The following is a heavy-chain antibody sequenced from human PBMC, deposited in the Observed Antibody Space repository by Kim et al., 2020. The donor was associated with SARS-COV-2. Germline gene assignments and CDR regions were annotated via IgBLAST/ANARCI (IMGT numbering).Heavy chain of an antibody. CDR3: ARGVGSYQLYYYYGMDV. Sequence: SETLSLTCAVYGGSFSGYYWSWIRQPPGKGLEWIGEINHSGSTNYNPSLKSRVTISVDTSKNQFSLKLSSVTAADTAVYYCARGVGSYQLYYYYGMDVWGQGSTVTLSP. CDR1: GGSFSGYY. D-gene: IGHD3-10*01. CDR2: INHSGST. J-gene: IGHJ6*01. V-gene: IGHV4-34*01.